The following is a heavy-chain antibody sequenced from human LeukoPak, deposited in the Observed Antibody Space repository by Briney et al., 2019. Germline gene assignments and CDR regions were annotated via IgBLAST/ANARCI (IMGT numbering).Heavy chain of an antibody. V-gene: IGHV3-49*04. CDR3: TRDEPYYYGSGSTYYYYGMDV. Sequence: GGSLRLSCTASGFTFGDYAMSWVRQAPGKGLEWVGFIRSKAYGGTTEYAASVKGRFTISRDDSKSIAYLQMNSVKTEDTAVYYCTRDEPYYYGSGSTYYYYGMDVWGKGTTVTVSS. CDR2: IRSKAYGGTT. CDR1: GFTFGDYA. J-gene: IGHJ6*04. D-gene: IGHD3-10*01.